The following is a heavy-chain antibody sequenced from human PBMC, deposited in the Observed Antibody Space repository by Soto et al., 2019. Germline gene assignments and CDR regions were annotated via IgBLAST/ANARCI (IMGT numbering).Heavy chain of an antibody. CDR3: ATRVSSLGYYNGMNV. CDR1: GYTLTKLA. Sequence: EASVKVSCKVSGYTLTKLAIYWVRQAAGKGLEWMGGFGPEDGEAIYAQKFQGRVTMTEDTSTDTAYMELSGLRSEDTAVYYCATRVSSLGYYNGMNVWGQGTTVTVSS. D-gene: IGHD3-16*02. V-gene: IGHV1-24*01. J-gene: IGHJ6*02. CDR2: FGPEDGEA.